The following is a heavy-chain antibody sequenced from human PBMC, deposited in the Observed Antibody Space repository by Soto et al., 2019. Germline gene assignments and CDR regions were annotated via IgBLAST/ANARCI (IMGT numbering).Heavy chain of an antibody. CDR3: TTWGYCSGGSCHDAFHI. Sequence: EVQLVESGGGLVKPGGSLRVSCEASGFTFSNVWMSWVRQAPGKGLEWVGRIKSNTDGGTTDYAAPVKGRFTISRDDSQNTLYLLMNSLKTEDSAVYYCTTWGYCSGGSCHDAFHIWGPGIMVTDSS. V-gene: IGHV3-15*01. CDR1: GFTFSNVW. D-gene: IGHD2-15*01. J-gene: IGHJ3*02. CDR2: IKSNTDGGTT.